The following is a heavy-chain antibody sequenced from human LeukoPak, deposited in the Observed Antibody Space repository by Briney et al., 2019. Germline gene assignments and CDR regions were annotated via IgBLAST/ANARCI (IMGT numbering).Heavy chain of an antibody. D-gene: IGHD6-13*01. J-gene: IGHJ5*02. CDR2: ISAYNGNT. CDR3: APQYSSSWYLGNRNWFDP. V-gene: IGHV1-18*01. CDR1: GYTFTSYG. Sequence: ASVKVSCKASGYTFTSYGISWVRQAPGQGLEWTGWISAYNGNTNYAQKLQGRVTMTTDTSTSTAYMELSSLRSEDTAVYYCAPQYSSSWYLGNRNWFDPWGQGTLVTVSS.